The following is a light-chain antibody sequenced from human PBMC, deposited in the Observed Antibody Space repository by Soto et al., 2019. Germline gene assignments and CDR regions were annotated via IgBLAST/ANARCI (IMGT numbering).Light chain of an antibody. Sequence: EIVMTQSPATLSVSPGERATLSCRASQSVSSNLAWYQQKPGQAPRLLIYGASTRATGIPARFSGSWSRTEFTLTISILQSEDFAVYYCQQYNNWPPFTFGQGTKVEIK. J-gene: IGKJ1*01. CDR2: GAS. CDR1: QSVSSN. CDR3: QQYNNWPPFT. V-gene: IGKV3-15*01.